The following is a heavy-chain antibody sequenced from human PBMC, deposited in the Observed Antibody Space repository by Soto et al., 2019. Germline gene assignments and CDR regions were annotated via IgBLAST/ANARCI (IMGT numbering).Heavy chain of an antibody. CDR3: AKSFRYSSGGYDY. V-gene: IGHV3-23*01. Sequence: GGSLRLSCAASGFTFSNYAMSWVRQAPGKGLEWVSGISGGVASKYYTDSVKGRFIISRDDSKNTLYLQMNSLRVEDTAVYYCAKSFRYSSGGYDYWGPGTLVTVSS. CDR2: ISGGVASK. J-gene: IGHJ4*02. CDR1: GFTFSNYA. D-gene: IGHD6-13*01.